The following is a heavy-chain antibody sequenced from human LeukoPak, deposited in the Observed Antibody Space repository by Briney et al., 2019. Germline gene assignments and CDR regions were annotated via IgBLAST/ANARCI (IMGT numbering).Heavy chain of an antibody. D-gene: IGHD4-23*01. J-gene: IGHJ3*01. Sequence: ASVTVSCTTSGYTFNLYDILWVRQAPGHGLDYVGWISTYTGRANYAQKFQGRVSMITDTSTSTAYLELTNLTSSDTGLYYCARADGTNSGTNAFDVWGLGTMVTVAS. CDR2: ISTYTGRA. CDR1: GYTFNLYD. CDR3: ARADGTNSGTNAFDV. V-gene: IGHV1-18*01.